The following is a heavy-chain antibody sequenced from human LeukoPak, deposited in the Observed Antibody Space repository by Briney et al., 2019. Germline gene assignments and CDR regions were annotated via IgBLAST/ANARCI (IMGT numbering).Heavy chain of an antibody. J-gene: IGHJ6*03. CDR2: INTDGSSG. CDR3: AREKDTSGYYYYMDV. Sequence: PGGSLRLSCAASGFSFSIYWMHWVRQAPGKGLVWVSRINTDGSSGNYADPVKGRFTISRDNAKNTLYPQLNSLRAEDTAVYYCAREKDTSGYYYYMDVWGKGTTVTVSS. CDR1: GFSFSIYW. V-gene: IGHV3-74*01. D-gene: IGHD3-10*01.